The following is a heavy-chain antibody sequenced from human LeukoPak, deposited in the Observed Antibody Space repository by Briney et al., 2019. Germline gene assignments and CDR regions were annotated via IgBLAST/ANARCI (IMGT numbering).Heavy chain of an antibody. V-gene: IGHV4-59*01. D-gene: IGHD3-9*01. CDR3: ARGHFILTGSRRFDP. CDR2: IYYSGST. J-gene: IGHJ5*02. CDR1: GGSISSYY. Sequence: SETLSLTCTVSGGSISSYYWSWIRQPPGKGLEWIGYIYYSGSTNYNPSLKSRVTISVDTSKNQFSLKLSSVTAADTAVYYCARGHFILTGSRRFDPWGQGTLVTVSS.